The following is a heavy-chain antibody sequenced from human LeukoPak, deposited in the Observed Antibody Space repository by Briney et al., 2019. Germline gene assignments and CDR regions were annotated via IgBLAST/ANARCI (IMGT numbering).Heavy chain of an antibody. V-gene: IGHV4-59*01. J-gene: IGHJ5*02. CDR3: ARDKGSGGWYPNWFDP. Sequence: SETLSLTCTVSGGSISSYYWSWIRQPPGKGLEWIGYIYYSGSTNYNPSLKSRVTISVDTSKNQFSLKLSSVTAADTAVYYCARDKGSGGWYPNWFDPWGQGTLVTVSS. CDR1: GGSISSYY. CDR2: IYYSGST. D-gene: IGHD6-19*01.